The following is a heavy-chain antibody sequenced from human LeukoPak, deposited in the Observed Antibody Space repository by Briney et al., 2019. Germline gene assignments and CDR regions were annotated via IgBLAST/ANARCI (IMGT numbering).Heavy chain of an antibody. CDR3: AKGGYASNTKYYFDY. CDR1: GFTFSSYA. D-gene: IGHD5-18*01. CDR2: ISGSGGST. J-gene: IGHJ4*02. Sequence: GGSLRLSCAASGFTFSSYAMSWVRQAPGKWLEWVSAISGSGGSTYYADSVKGRFTISRDNSKNTLYLQMNSLRAEGTAVYYYAKGGYASNTKYYFDYWGQGTLVTVSS. V-gene: IGHV3-23*01.